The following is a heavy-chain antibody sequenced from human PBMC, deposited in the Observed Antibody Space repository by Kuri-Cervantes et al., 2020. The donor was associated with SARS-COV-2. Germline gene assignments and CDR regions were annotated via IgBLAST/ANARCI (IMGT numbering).Heavy chain of an antibody. CDR3: AREQPDATFFDY. J-gene: IGHJ4*02. D-gene: IGHD6-13*01. CDR1: GGTFSSYA. CDR2: IIPILGTA. V-gene: IGHV1-69*04. Sequence: KISCKASGGTFSSYAISWVRQAPGQGLEWMGRIIPILGTANYAQKFQGRVAITADKSTSTAYMELSSLRSEDTAVYYCAREQPDATFFDYWGQGTLVTVSS.